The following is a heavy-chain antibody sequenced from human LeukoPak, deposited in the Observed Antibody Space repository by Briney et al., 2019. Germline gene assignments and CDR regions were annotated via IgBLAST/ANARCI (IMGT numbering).Heavy chain of an antibody. D-gene: IGHD1-26*01. Sequence: SETLSLTCTVSGDSISSSYWSWIRQPPGKGLEWIGYIYYTGSTNYNPSLESRVTISLDTSKNHFSLKLSSVTAADTAVYYCARDKWEDDAFDIWGQGTMVTVSS. CDR3: ARDKWEDDAFDI. J-gene: IGHJ3*02. V-gene: IGHV4-59*01. CDR2: IYYTGST. CDR1: GDSISSSY.